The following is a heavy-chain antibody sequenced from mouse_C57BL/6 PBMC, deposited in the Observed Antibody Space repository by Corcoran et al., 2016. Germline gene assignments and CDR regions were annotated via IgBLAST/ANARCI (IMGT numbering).Heavy chain of an antibody. D-gene: IGHD3-2*02. CDR1: GYTFTDYY. J-gene: IGHJ2*01. CDR3: AREGTAQATWDY. V-gene: IGHV1-26*01. CDR2: INPNNGGT. Sequence: EVQLQQSGPELVKPGASVKISCKASGYTFTDYYMNWVKQSHGKSLEWIGDINPNNGGTSYNQKFKGKATLTVDKSSSTAYMELRSLTSEDSAVYYCAREGTAQATWDYWGQGTTLTVSS.